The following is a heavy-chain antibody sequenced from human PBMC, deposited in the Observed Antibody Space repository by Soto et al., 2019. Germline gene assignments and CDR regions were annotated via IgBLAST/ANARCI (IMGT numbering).Heavy chain of an antibody. D-gene: IGHD4-17*01. CDR1: GFTFSSYA. CDR3: AKDDLLPYGDYFAYYYYGMDV. V-gene: IGHV3-23*01. Sequence: GGSLRLSCAASGFTFSSYAMSWVRQTPGKGLEWVSAISGSGGSTYYADSVKGRFTISRDNSKNTLYLQMNSLRAEDTAVYYCAKDDLLPYGDYFAYYYYGMDVWGQGTTVTVSS. J-gene: IGHJ6*02. CDR2: ISGSGGST.